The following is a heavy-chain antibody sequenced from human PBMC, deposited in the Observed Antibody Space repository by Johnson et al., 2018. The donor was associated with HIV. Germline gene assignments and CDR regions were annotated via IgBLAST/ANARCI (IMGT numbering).Heavy chain of an antibody. CDR1: GFTVSSNY. Sequence: VQLVESGGGVVQPGRSLRLSCAASGFTVSSNYMSWVRQAPGKGLEWVSVIYSGGTTYYADSVKGRFTISRDNSKNTLYLQMNSLRAEDTAVYYCARYGYRPEAAFDIWGQGTMVTVSS. V-gene: IGHV3-53*01. D-gene: IGHD5-24*01. CDR2: IYSGGTT. CDR3: ARYGYRPEAAFDI. J-gene: IGHJ3*02.